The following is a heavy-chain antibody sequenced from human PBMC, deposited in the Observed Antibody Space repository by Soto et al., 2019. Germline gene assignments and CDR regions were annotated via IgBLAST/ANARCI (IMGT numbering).Heavy chain of an antibody. D-gene: IGHD2-21*01. V-gene: IGHV4-31*03. CDR1: CGSISSGGYY. CDR3: TRGGDPYKTGH. J-gene: IGHJ4*02. Sequence: SETLSLTCTVSCGSISSGGYYWSWIRQHPGKGLEWIGYIYYSGSTYYNPSLKSRVTISVDTSKNQFSLKLTSVNTADTAIYYCTRGGDPYKTGHWGQGTLVTVSS. CDR2: IYYSGST.